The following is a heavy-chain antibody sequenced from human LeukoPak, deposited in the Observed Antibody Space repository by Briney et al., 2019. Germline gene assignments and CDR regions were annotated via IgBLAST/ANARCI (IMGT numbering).Heavy chain of an antibody. CDR1: GFTFSSYW. CDR3: ARKYCSTTSCLFDN. D-gene: IGHD2-2*01. Sequence: GGSLRLSRAASGFTFSSYWMSWVRQAPGKGLEWVANIKQDGSDKYYVDSVKGRFTISRDNAKNSLYLQMNSLRAEDTAVYYCARKYCSTTSCLFDNWGQGTLVTVSS. CDR2: IKQDGSDK. V-gene: IGHV3-7*02. J-gene: IGHJ4*02.